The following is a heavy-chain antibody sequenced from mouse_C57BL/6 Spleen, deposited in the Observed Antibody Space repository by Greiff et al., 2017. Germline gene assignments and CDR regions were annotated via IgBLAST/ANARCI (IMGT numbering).Heavy chain of an antibody. D-gene: IGHD2-5*01. V-gene: IGHV1-9*01. CDR3: ARSRSNYGGAMDY. Sequence: VQLKQSGAELMKPGASVKLSCKATGYTFTGYCIEWVKPRPGNGLEWIGEILPGSGSTNYYDKFKGKATLTADTSSNTGYMQLSSLTTEDSAINDCARSRSNYGGAMDYWGQGTSVTVSS. J-gene: IGHJ4*01. CDR1: GYTFTGYC. CDR2: ILPGSGST.